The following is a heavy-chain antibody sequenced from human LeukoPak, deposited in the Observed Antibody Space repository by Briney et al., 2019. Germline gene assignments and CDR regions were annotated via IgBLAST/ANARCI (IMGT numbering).Heavy chain of an antibody. CDR2: IKQDGSEK. CDR3: AVSWNTAMDYYFDY. CDR1: GFTFSSYW. Sequence: GGSLRLSCAASGFTFSSYWMSWVRQAPGKGLEWVANIKQDGSEKYYVDSVKGRFTISRDNAKNSLYLQMNSLRAEDTAVYYCAVSWNTAMDYYFDYWGQGTLVTVSS. D-gene: IGHD5-18*01. V-gene: IGHV3-7*01. J-gene: IGHJ4*02.